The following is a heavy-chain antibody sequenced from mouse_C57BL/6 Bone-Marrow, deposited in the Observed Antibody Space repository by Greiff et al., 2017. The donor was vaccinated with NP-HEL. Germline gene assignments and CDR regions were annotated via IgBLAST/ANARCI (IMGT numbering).Heavy chain of an antibody. D-gene: IGHD1-1*01. Sequence: VQLQQSGPELVKPGASVKISCKASGYTFTDYYMNWVKQSHGKSLEWIGDINPNNGGTSYNQKFKGKATLTVDKSSSTAYMELRSLTSEDSAVYYCARGWGTVEDFDDWGQGTTLTVSS. CDR3: ARGWGTVEDFDD. CDR2: INPNNGGT. J-gene: IGHJ2*01. V-gene: IGHV1-26*01. CDR1: GYTFTDYY.